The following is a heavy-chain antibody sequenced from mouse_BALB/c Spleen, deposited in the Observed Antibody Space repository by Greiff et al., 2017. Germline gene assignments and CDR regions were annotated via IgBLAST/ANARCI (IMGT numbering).Heavy chain of an antibody. V-gene: IGHV2-6-7*01. CDR2: IWGDGST. CDR1: GFSLTGYG. J-gene: IGHJ1*01. D-gene: IGHD2-3*01. Sequence: QVQLKESGPGLVAPSQSLSITCTVSGFSLTGYGVNWVRQPPGKGLEWLGMIWGDGSTDYNSALKSRLSISKDNSKSQVFLKMNSLQTDDTARYYCAREWRWLLPYWYFDVWGAGTTVTVSS. CDR3: AREWRWLLPYWYFDV.